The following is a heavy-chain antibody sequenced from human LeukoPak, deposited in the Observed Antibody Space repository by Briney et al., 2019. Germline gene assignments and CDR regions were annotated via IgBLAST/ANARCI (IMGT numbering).Heavy chain of an antibody. D-gene: IGHD3-9*01. V-gene: IGHV1-69*13. J-gene: IGHJ5*02. Sequence: GASVKVSCKASGGTFSSYAISWVRQAPGQGLEWMGGIIPIFGTANYAQKFQGRVTITADESTCTAYMELSSLRSEDTAVYYCARADHSYYDILTGYPEGWFDPWGQGTLVTVSS. CDR3: ARADHSYYDILTGYPEGWFDP. CDR1: GGTFSSYA. CDR2: IIPIFGTA.